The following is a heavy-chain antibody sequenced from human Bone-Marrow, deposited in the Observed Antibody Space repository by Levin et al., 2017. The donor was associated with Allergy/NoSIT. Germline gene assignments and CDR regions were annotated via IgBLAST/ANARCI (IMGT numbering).Heavy chain of an antibody. J-gene: IGHJ3*02. CDR1: GLTVSTNY. V-gene: IGHV3-53*01. D-gene: IGHD3-10*01. CDR2: IYRGGNT. Sequence: GGSLRLSCAASGLTVSTNYMNWVRQAPGKGLEWVSVIYRGGNTFYADSVKGRFTISGDNSKNTLHLQMNNLRADDTAIYYCARRQFYGSGRYGFDIWGQGTMVTVSS. CDR3: ARRQFYGSGRYGFDI.